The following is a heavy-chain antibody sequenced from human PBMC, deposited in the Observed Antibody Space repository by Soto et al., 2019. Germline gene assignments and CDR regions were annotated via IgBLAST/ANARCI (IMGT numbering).Heavy chain of an antibody. CDR2: IYPGDSDT. J-gene: IGHJ4*02. V-gene: IGHV5-51*01. Sequence: PGESLKISCKGSGYSFTSYWIGWVRQMPGKGLEWMGIIYPGDSDTRYSPSFQGQVTISADKSISTAYLQWSSLKASDTAMYYCAGTNRYCSGGSCYSDYFDYWGQGTLVTVSS. CDR1: GYSFTSYW. D-gene: IGHD2-15*01. CDR3: AGTNRYCSGGSCYSDYFDY.